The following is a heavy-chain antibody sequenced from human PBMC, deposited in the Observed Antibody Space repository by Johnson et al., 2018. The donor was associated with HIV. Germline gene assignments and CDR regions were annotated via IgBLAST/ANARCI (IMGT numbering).Heavy chain of an antibody. CDR1: RFTFSTYG. CDR2: IRYDGSNQ. D-gene: IGHD4-11*01. Sequence: QVQLVESGGGVVQPGGSLRLSCAASRFTFSTYGMHWVRQAPGKGLEWVAFIRYDGSNQYYADSVKGRFTISRDNSKNTLYLQMNSLRAEDTAVYYCAKTITMRGRFDAFDIWGQGTTVTVSS. CDR3: AKTITMRGRFDAFDI. V-gene: IGHV3-30*02. J-gene: IGHJ3*02.